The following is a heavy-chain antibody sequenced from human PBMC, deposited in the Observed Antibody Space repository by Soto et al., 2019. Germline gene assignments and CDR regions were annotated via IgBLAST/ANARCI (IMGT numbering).Heavy chain of an antibody. D-gene: IGHD2-2*01. V-gene: IGHV1-18*01. CDR3: ARDRCSSTSCYPYYYYGMDV. CDR2: ISAYNGNT. J-gene: IGHJ6*02. Sequence: ASVKFSCKASGYTFTSYGISWVRQAPGQGLEWMGWISAYNGNTNYAQKLQGRVTMTTDTSTSTAYMELRSLRSDDTAVYYCARDRCSSTSCYPYYYYGMDVWGQGTTVTVSS. CDR1: GYTFTSYG.